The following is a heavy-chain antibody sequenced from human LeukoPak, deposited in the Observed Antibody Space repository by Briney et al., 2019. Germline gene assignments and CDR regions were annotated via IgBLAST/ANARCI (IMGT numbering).Heavy chain of an antibody. V-gene: IGHV1-18*01. CDR3: VRVLLWFGEGGTIYYYYMDV. Sequence: GASVKISCKASGYTFTSYGISWVRQAPGQGLEWMGWISAYNGNTNYAQKLQGRVTITTDTSTSTAYMELRSLRSDDTAVYYCVRVLLWFGEGGTIYYYYMDVWGKGTTVTISS. CDR2: ISAYNGNT. CDR1: GYTFTSYG. J-gene: IGHJ6*03. D-gene: IGHD3-10*01.